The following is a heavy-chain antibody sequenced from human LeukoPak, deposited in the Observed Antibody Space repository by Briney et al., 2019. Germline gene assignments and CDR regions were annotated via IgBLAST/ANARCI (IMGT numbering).Heavy chain of an antibody. J-gene: IGHJ6*02. CDR2: IRRRAFGETA. D-gene: IGHD6-13*01. V-gene: IGHV3-49*04. CDR1: GFTFGDYV. CDR3: TREGAAAAYGMDV. Sequence: PGGSLRLSCTASGFTFGDYVVSWVRRAPGRGLEWVGLIRRRAFGETADYAASVKGRFTISRDDSKSIAYLQMNSLKTEDTAVYYCTREGAAAAYGMDVWGQGTTVTVSS.